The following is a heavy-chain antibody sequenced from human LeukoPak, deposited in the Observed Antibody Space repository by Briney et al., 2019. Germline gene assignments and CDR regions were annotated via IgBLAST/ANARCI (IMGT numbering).Heavy chain of an antibody. CDR1: GGSINNHY. CDR2: IHYTGTT. D-gene: IGHD6-19*01. Sequence: PSETLSLTCIVSGGSINNHYWTWIRQTPGKGLEWIGDIHYTGTTKYNPSLKSRVTISIDTSKKQFSLKVSSVTAADTAVYYCARGAGWYNYWGQGTLVTVSS. J-gene: IGHJ4*02. CDR3: ARGAGWYNY. V-gene: IGHV4-59*11.